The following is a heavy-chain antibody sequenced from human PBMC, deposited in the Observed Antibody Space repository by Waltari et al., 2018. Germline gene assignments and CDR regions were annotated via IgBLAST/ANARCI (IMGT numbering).Heavy chain of an antibody. CDR1: GGSISSSNW. Sequence: QVQLQESGPGLVKPSGTLSLTCAVSGGSISSSNWWSWVRQPPGKGLEWIGEIYHSGSTNDHPSLKSRVTISVDKAKNQFSLKLSSVTAADTAVYYCARTVVTPSSYYYGMDVWGQGTTVTVSS. CDR2: IYHSGST. J-gene: IGHJ6*02. D-gene: IGHD3-22*01. V-gene: IGHV4-4*02. CDR3: ARTVVTPSSYYYGMDV.